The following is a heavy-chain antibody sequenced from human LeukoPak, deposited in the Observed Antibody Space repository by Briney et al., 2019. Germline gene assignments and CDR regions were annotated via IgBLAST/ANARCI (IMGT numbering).Heavy chain of an antibody. J-gene: IGHJ2*01. Sequence: GGSLRLSCAASGFTFSDYWMHWVRQAPGKRLEWVSAIRTTGDTHYPDSVKGRFAMSREDAKNSVHLQMNTLRAGDTAVYYCARGVSYYYDNSGHPGWYFDLWGRGTLVTVSS. CDR3: ARGVSYYYDNSGHPGWYFDL. V-gene: IGHV3-13*01. CDR1: GFTFSDYW. CDR2: IRTTGDT. D-gene: IGHD3-22*01.